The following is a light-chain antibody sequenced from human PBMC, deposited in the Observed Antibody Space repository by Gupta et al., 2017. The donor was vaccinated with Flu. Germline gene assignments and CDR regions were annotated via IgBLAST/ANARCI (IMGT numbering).Light chain of an antibody. CDR1: ENIKRN. CDR3: QHYSYWPPWT. CDR2: GAT. V-gene: IGKV3-15*01. Sequence: GTPSVSAGETATLSCRASENIKRNLTWYQQKPGQAPRLLIYGATTRANGVPDRCRGRGSGTEFTLSISSLQSEDFAFYYCQHYSYWPPWTFGQGTKVENK. J-gene: IGKJ1*01.